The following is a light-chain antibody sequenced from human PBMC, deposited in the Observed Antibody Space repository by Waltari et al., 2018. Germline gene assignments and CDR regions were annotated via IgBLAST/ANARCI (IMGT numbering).Light chain of an antibody. CDR1: QSLLFASNNKNY. V-gene: IGKV4-1*01. Sequence: DIVMTQSPDSLAVSLGERATVHCRSSQSLLFASNNKNYLAWYQQKPGQQPKLLIYWASTRDSGVPNRFSGSGSGTDFTLTISGLQAEDVGVYYCQQYFTTPRAFGQGTKVEIK. J-gene: IGKJ1*01. CDR3: QQYFTTPRA. CDR2: WAS.